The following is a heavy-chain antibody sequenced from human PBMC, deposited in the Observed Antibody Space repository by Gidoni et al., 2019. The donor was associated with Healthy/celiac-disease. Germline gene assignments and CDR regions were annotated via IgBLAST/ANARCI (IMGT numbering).Heavy chain of an antibody. Sequence: EVQLVESGGGLVKPGGSLRLSCAASGFTFRSYSMNWVRQAPGKGLEGVSSISSSSSYIYYADSVKGRFTISRDNAKNSLYLQMNSLRAEDTAVYYCARDRPARVTMVRGVIGFDYWGQGTLVTVSS. CDR3: ARDRPARVTMVRGVIGFDY. CDR1: GFTFRSYS. J-gene: IGHJ4*02. V-gene: IGHV3-21*01. CDR2: ISSSSSYI. D-gene: IGHD3-10*01.